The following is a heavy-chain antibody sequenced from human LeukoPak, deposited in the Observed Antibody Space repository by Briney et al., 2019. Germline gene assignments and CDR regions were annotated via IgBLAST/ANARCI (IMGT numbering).Heavy chain of an antibody. D-gene: IGHD5-18*01. CDR3: ARGRRRYSYSRYFDY. J-gene: IGHJ4*02. CDR2: INHSGST. V-gene: IGHV4-34*01. CDR1: GGSFSGYY. Sequence: SETLSLTCAVYGGSFSGYYWSRIRQPPGKGLEWIGEINHSGSTNYNPSLKSRVTISVDTSKNQFSLKLSSVTAADTAVYYCARGRRRYSYSRYFDYWGQGTLVTVSS.